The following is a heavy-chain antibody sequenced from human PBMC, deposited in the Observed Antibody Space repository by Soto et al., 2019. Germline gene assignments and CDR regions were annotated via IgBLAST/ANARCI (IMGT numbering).Heavy chain of an antibody. D-gene: IGHD3-10*01. CDR2: ISSSSSYI. V-gene: IGHV3-21*01. J-gene: IGHJ4*02. Sequence: GGSLRLSCAASGFTFSSYSMNWVRQAPGKGLEWVSSISSSSSYIYYADSVKGRFTISRDNAKNSLYLQMNSLRAEDTAVYYCARVPYGSGSYYDYWGQGTLVTVSS. CDR1: GFTFSSYS. CDR3: ARVPYGSGSYYDY.